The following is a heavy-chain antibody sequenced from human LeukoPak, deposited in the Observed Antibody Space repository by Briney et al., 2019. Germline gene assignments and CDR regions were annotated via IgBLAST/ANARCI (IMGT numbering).Heavy chain of an antibody. Sequence: GGSLRLSCAASGFTFSSYAMSWVRQAPGKGLEWGSAISGSGGSTYYADSVKGRFTISRDNSKNTLYLQMNSLRAEDTAVYYCAKDKASLSGSSSHYYYYYGMDVWGQGTTVTVSS. D-gene: IGHD1-26*01. CDR1: GFTFSSYA. CDR2: ISGSGGST. V-gene: IGHV3-23*01. CDR3: AKDKASLSGSSSHYYYYYGMDV. J-gene: IGHJ6*02.